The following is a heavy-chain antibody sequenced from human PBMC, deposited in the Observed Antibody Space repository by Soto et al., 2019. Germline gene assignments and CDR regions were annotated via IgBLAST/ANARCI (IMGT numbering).Heavy chain of an antibody. J-gene: IGHJ6*02. CDR1: GGTFSSYA. CDR3: ARVANYYDSSGYYHYYYYGMDV. D-gene: IGHD3-22*01. Sequence: QVQLVQSGAEVKKPGSSVKVSCKASGGTFSSYAISWVRQAPGQGLEWMGGIIPIFGTANYAQKFQGRVTITADESTSTAYMELSSLRSEDTAVYYCARVANYYDSSGYYHYYYYGMDVWGQGTTVTVSS. CDR2: IIPIFGTA. V-gene: IGHV1-69*01.